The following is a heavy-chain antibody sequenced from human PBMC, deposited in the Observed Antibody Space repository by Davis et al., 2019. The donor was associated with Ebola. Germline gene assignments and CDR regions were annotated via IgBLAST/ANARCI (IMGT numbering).Heavy chain of an antibody. CDR2: IRYDGSNK. V-gene: IGHV3-30*02. CDR1: GFTFSSYG. CDR3: ARVILWFGEPSGMDV. D-gene: IGHD3-10*01. J-gene: IGHJ6*04. Sequence: PGGSLRLSCAASGFTFSSYGMHWVRQAPGKGLEWVAFIRYDGSNKYYADSVKGRFTISRDNSKNTLYLQMNSLRAEDTAVYYCARVILWFGEPSGMDVWGKGTTVTVSS.